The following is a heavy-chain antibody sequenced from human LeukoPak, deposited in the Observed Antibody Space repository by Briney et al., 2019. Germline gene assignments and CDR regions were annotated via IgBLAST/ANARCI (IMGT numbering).Heavy chain of an antibody. CDR2: ISGSGGST. D-gene: IGHD3-3*01. J-gene: IGHJ4*02. CDR3: AKSLERFLEWLLLDY. Sequence: GSLRLSCAASGFTFSSYAMSWVRQAPGKGLEWVSAISGSGGSTYYADSVKGRFTISRDNSKNTLYLQMNSLRAEDTAVYYCAKSLERFLEWLLLDYWGQGTLVTVSS. CDR1: GFTFSSYA. V-gene: IGHV3-23*01.